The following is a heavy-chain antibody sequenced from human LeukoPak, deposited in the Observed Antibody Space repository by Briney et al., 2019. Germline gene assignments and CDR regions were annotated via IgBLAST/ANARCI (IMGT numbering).Heavy chain of an antibody. CDR3: AKDPGATAYYFDY. J-gene: IGHJ4*02. CDR2: ISWNSGSI. CDR1: GFTFDDYA. D-gene: IGHD1-26*01. Sequence: PGRSLRLSCAASGFTFDDYAMRWVRQAPGKGLEWVSGISWNSGSIGYADSVKGRFTISRDNAKNSLYLQMNSLRAEDTALYYCAKDPGATAYYFDYWGQGTLVTVSS. V-gene: IGHV3-9*01.